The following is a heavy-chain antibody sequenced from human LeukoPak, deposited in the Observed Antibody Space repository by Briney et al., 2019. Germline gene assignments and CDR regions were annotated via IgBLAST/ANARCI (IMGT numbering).Heavy chain of an antibody. Sequence: ASAKVSCKASGYTFTSYYMHWVRQAPGQGLEWMGIINPSGGSTSYAQKFQGRVTMTRDTSTSTVYMELSSLRSEDTAVYYCARVGRGWNAFDIWGQGTMVTVSS. CDR3: ARVGRGWNAFDI. D-gene: IGHD6-19*01. V-gene: IGHV1-46*01. CDR2: INPSGGST. CDR1: GYTFTSYY. J-gene: IGHJ3*02.